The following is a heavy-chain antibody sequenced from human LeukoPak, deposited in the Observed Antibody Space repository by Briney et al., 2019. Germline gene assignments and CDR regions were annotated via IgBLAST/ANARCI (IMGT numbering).Heavy chain of an antibody. CDR2: ISYDGSNK. CDR3: ARGRWFGELLSPTLDY. J-gene: IGHJ4*02. D-gene: IGHD3-10*01. CDR1: GFTFSSYA. Sequence: PGGSLRLSCAASGFTFSSYAMHWVRQAPGKGLEWVAVISYDGSNKYYADSVKGRFTTSRDNSKNTLYLQMNSLRAEDTAVYYCARGRWFGELLSPTLDYWGQGTLVTVSS. V-gene: IGHV3-30*04.